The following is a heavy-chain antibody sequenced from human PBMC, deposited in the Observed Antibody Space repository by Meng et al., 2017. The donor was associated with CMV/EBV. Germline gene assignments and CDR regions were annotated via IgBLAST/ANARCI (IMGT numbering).Heavy chain of an antibody. V-gene: IGHV4-39*07. CDR1: TFSSYA. Sequence: TFSSYAMSWVRQAPGKGLEWIGSIYYSGSTYYNPSLKSRVTISVDTSKNQFSLKLSSVTAADTAVYYCARGDYSNSHDYWGQGTLVTVSS. CDR2: IYYSGST. CDR3: ARGDYSNSHDY. J-gene: IGHJ4*02. D-gene: IGHD4-11*01.